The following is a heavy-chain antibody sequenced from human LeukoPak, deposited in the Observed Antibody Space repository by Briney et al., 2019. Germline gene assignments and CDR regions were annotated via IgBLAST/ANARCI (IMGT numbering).Heavy chain of an antibody. Sequence: PSQTLSLTCAVSGGSISSGGYSWSWIRQPPGKGLEWIGYIYHSGSTYYNPSLKSRVTISVDRSKNQFSLKLSSVTAADTAVYYCARLHSSSWYYFDYWGQGTLVTVSS. J-gene: IGHJ4*02. D-gene: IGHD6-13*01. CDR1: GGSISSGGYS. CDR2: IYHSGST. CDR3: ARLHSSSWYYFDY. V-gene: IGHV4-30-2*01.